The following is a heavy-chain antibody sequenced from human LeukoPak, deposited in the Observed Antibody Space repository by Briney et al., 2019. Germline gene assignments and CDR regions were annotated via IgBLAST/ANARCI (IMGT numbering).Heavy chain of an antibody. J-gene: IGHJ2*01. CDR3: ARDSVSRRYFDL. V-gene: IGHV1-69*13. CDR1: GGTFSSYA. CDR2: IIPIFGTA. Sequence: SVKLSCKASGGTFSSYAISWVRQAPGQGLEWMGGIIPIFGTANYAQKFQGRVTITADESTSTAYMELSSLRSEDTAVYYCARDSVSRRYFDLWGRGTQVTVSS. D-gene: IGHD5/OR15-5a*01.